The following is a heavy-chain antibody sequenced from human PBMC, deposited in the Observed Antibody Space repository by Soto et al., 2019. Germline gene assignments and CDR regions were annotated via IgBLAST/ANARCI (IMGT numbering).Heavy chain of an antibody. V-gene: IGHV4-30-2*06. J-gene: IGHJ4*02. CDR2: IGHLEPT. Sequence: SETLSLTCRVSGVTISYGGYSWSWIRQSPEKGLEWLVYIGHLEPTYYNPSFKSRLSLSIDRTRNQCSLSLRSMTAADKAVYYCARGGGYDSFDFWGQGIQVTVAS. CDR1: GVTISYGGYS. CDR3: ARGGGYDSFDF. D-gene: IGHD2-15*01.